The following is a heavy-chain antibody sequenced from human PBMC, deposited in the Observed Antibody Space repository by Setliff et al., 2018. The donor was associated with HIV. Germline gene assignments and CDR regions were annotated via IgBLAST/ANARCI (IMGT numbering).Heavy chain of an antibody. Sequence: KTSETLSLTCTVSGGSISSYYWSWIRQPPGKGLEWIGEIYHSGSTHYNPSLQSRVTISVDKSKSQFSLKLNSVTAADTAVYYCGGNGYYSIDYWGQGTLVTVSS. V-gene: IGHV4-59*12. D-gene: IGHD3-22*01. J-gene: IGHJ4*02. CDR1: GGSISSYY. CDR3: GGNGYYSIDY. CDR2: IYHSGST.